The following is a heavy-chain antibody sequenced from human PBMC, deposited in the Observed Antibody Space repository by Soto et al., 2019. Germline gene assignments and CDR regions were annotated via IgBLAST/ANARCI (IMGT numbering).Heavy chain of an antibody. CDR1: GGTFSSYT. Sequence: QVQLVQSGAEVKKPGSSVKVSCKASGGTFSSYTISWVRRAPGQGLEWMGRIIPILGIANYAQKFQGRVTITADTATSTAYMELSSMRSEDTAVYYCARELACSGGSCYSGVMDVWGQGTTVTVSS. D-gene: IGHD2-15*01. J-gene: IGHJ6*02. CDR2: IIPILGIA. CDR3: ARELACSGGSCYSGVMDV. V-gene: IGHV1-69*08.